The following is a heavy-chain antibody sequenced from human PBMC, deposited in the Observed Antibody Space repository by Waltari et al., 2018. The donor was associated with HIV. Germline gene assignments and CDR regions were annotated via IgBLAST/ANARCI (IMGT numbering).Heavy chain of an antibody. D-gene: IGHD2-21*01. CDR3: VRGRVVVNSVKFFGCAVENQNNHLGLYV. J-gene: IGHJ6*02. CDR1: GGSPSGYY. Sequence: QMQLQQWGTGLVKPAETLSLTCALYGGSPSGYYWTWIRQAPGKGFQGIGDISHSGIIEFNPALRNRAVLLMDTPKYEFSLNVQSMTAAYAAVYYCVRGRVVVNSVKFFGCAVENQNNHLGLYVWGQGTPVIVS. CDR2: ISHSGII. V-gene: IGHV4-34*01.